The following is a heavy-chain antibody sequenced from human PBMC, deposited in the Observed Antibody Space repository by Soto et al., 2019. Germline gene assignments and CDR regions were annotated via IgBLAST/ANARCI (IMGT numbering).Heavy chain of an antibody. V-gene: IGHV1-69*18. CDR3: ERVVILVPTASTHYYYHMDV. Sequence: QVQLVQSGAEVRKPGSSVTVSCKASGGTFSNYAISWVRQAPGQGLEWMGRIIPIVGTGSYAQKIQGRVTITADERSTTAYMELSSLRFEDTAVYYCERVVILVPTASTHYYYHMDVWGPGTTVTVSS. CDR2: IIPIVGTG. J-gene: IGHJ6*02. D-gene: IGHD2-2*01. CDR1: GGTFSNYA.